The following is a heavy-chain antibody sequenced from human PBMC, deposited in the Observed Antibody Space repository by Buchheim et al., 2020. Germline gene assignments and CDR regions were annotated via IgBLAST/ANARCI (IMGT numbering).Heavy chain of an antibody. CDR1: GFTFTSYW. CDR3: VRSLDSGSSLDY. CDR2: IKSDGSTT. V-gene: IGHV3-74*01. J-gene: IGHJ4*02. Sequence: EVQLVESGGGLVQPGGSLRLSCVASGFTFTSYWMNWVRQAPGKGLMWVARIKSDGSTTTYADSVKGRITISRDNAKKTVHLQMNSLRAEDTAVYYCVRSLDSGSSLDYWGQGTL. D-gene: IGHD1-26*01.